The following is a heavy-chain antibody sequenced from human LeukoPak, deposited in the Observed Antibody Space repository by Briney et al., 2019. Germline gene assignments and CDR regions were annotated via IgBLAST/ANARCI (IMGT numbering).Heavy chain of an antibody. J-gene: IGHJ4*02. Sequence: GASVKVSCKASGGTFSSYAISWVRQAPGQGLEWMGRIIPILGIANYAQKFQGRVTITADKSTSTAYMALSSLISEDTAVYYCAADSSGYYSSVQGVDYWGQGTLVTVSS. V-gene: IGHV1-69*04. D-gene: IGHD3-22*01. CDR2: IIPILGIA. CDR1: GGTFSSYA. CDR3: AADSSGYYSSVQGVDY.